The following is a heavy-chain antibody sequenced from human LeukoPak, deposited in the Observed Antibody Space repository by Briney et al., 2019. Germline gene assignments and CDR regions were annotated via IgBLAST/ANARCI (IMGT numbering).Heavy chain of an antibody. CDR3: ARPSRMGVFDY. J-gene: IGHJ4*02. CDR1: GYSFTNFW. Sequence: GGSLKISCQVSGYSFTNFWIGWVRQMPGKGLEWLGITYPGDSDTRYSPSFQGRVTISADKSISTAYLQWSSLKASDTAMYYCARPSRMGVFDYWGQGTLVTVSS. CDR2: TYPGDSDT. D-gene: IGHD1-26*01. V-gene: IGHV5-51*01.